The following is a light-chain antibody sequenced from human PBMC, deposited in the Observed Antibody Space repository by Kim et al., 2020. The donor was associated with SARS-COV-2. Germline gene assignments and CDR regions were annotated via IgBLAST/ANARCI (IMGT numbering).Light chain of an antibody. CDR1: QRVSTH. J-gene: IGKJ1*01. CDR3: QHRSNWPPPWT. Sequence: GERAALSCRASQRVSTHFDWYQHKPGQAPPLLIYDASTRATGIPTRFSGSGSGTDFTLTISSQEPEDFAVYYCQHRSNWPPPWTFGQGTKVDIK. V-gene: IGKV3-11*01. CDR2: DAS.